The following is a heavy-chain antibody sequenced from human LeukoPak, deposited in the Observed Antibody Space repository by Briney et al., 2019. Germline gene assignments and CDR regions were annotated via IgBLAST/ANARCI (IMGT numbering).Heavy chain of an antibody. CDR1: GGSFSGYY. D-gene: IGHD1-1*01. CDR3: AREGQLEPTFDY. V-gene: IGHV4-34*01. CDR2: INHSGST. J-gene: IGHJ4*02. Sequence: SETLSLTCAVYGGSFSGYYWSWIRQPPGKGLEWIGEINHSGSTNYNPSLKSRVTISVDTSKNQFSLKLSSVTAADTAVYYCAREGQLEPTFDYWGQGTQVTVSS.